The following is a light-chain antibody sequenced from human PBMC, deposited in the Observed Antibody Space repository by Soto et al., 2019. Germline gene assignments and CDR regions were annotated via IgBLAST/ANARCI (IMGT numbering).Light chain of an antibody. CDR2: AAS. Sequence: DIQITQSPSSLSASVGDRVTITCRASQSLSSYLNWYQQKPGKAPKLLIYAASSLQSGVPSRFSGSGSGTDFTLTISSLQPEDFATYYCQQSYSTPLAFGGGTKVEIK. V-gene: IGKV1-39*01. J-gene: IGKJ4*01. CDR3: QQSYSTPLA. CDR1: QSLSSY.